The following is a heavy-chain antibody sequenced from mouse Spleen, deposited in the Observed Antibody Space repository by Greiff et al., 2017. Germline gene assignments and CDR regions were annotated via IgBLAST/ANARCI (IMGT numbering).Heavy chain of an antibody. CDR2: IYPGNSDT. D-gene: IGHD2-4*01. V-gene: IGHV1-5*01. Sequence: EVQLQQSGTVLARPGASVKMSCKTSGYTFTSYWMHWVKQRPGQGLEWIGAIYPGNSDTSYNQKFKGKAKLTAVTSASTAYMELSSLTNEDSAVYYCTRGVDYDSAWFAYWGQGTLVTVSA. J-gene: IGHJ3*01. CDR1: GYTFTSYW. CDR3: TRGVDYDSAWFAY.